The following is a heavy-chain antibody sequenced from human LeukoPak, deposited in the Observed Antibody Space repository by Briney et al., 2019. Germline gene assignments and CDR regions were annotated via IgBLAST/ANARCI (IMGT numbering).Heavy chain of an antibody. V-gene: IGHV1-46*01. CDR2: INPSGGST. CDR1: GYTFTSYY. D-gene: IGHD2-15*01. J-gene: IGHJ4*02. CDR3: ATSVAATSSPDY. Sequence: GASVKVSCKASGYTFTSYYMHWVRQAPGQGLEWMGIINPSGGSTSYAQKFQGRVTMTEDTSTDTAYMELSSLRSEDTAVYYCATSVAATSSPDYWGQGTLVTVSS.